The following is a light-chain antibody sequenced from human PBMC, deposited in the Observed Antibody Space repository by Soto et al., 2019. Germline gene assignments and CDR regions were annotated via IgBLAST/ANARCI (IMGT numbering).Light chain of an antibody. Sequence: QSALTQPASVSGSPGQSISISCIGTSSEVGAFNYVSWYQHHPGKAHQLIIYDVTSRPSGVSNRFSASKSGNTASLTISGLQAEDEADYYCSSYTTRNTEVFGTGTKV. CDR2: DVT. CDR1: SSEVGAFNY. V-gene: IGLV2-14*03. CDR3: SSYTTRNTEV. J-gene: IGLJ1*01.